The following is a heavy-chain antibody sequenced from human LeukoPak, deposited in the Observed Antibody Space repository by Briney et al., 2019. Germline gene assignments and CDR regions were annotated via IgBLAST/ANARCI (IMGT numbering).Heavy chain of an antibody. V-gene: IGHV1-2*02. D-gene: IGHD6-13*01. CDR2: INPNSGGT. J-gene: IGHJ5*02. CDR1: GYTFTGYY. Sequence: ASVKVSCKASGYTFTGYYMHWVRQAPGQGLEWMGWINPNSGGTNYGQKFQGRVTMTRDTSISTAYMELSRLRSDDTAVYYCARDRGARVGSSSSWYGVFDPWGQGTLVTVSS. CDR3: ARDRGARVGSSSSWYGVFDP.